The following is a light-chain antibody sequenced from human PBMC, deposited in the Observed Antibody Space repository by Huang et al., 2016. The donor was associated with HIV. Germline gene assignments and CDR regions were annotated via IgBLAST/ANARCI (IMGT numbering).Light chain of an antibody. CDR3: HQSSSLPYT. J-gene: IGKJ2*01. Sequence: VTPKEKINITCRASQNIGNSLHWYQQKPDQSTKLLIKYTSQNISGVPSRFSGSGSGTDFTLTINTPEAGDAATYYCHQSSSLPYTLGQGTKLEIK. CDR1: QNIGNS. CDR2: YTS. V-gene: IGKV6-21*02.